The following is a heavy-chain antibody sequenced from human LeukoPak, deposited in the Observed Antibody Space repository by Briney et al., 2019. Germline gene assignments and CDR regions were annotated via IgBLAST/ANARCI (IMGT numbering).Heavy chain of an antibody. J-gene: IGHJ4*02. CDR2: ISAYNGNT. Sequence: GASVKVSCKASGYAFTSYGISWVRQAPGQGLEWMGWISAYNGNTNYAQKLQGRVTMTTDTSTSTAYMELRSLRSDDTAVYYCARLSHYYGSGSYYNHQDYWGQGTLVTVSS. CDR3: ARLSHYYGSGSYYNHQDY. CDR1: GYAFTSYG. D-gene: IGHD3-10*01. V-gene: IGHV1-18*01.